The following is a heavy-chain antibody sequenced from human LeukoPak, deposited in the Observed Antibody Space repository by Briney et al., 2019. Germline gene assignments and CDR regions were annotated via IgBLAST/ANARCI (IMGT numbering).Heavy chain of an antibody. J-gene: IGHJ3*02. CDR3: ARQPAPYSSGWYDGFDI. CDR2: INHSGST. D-gene: IGHD6-19*01. Sequence: SETLSLTCAVYGGSFSGYYWSWIRQPPGKGLEWIGEINHSGSTNYNPSLKSRVTISVDTSKNQFSLKLSSVTAADTAAYYCARQPAPYSSGWYDGFDIWGQGTMVTVSA. V-gene: IGHV4-34*01. CDR1: GGSFSGYY.